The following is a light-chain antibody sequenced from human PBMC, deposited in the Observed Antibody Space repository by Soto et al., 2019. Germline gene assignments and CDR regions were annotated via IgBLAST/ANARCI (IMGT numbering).Light chain of an antibody. V-gene: IGKV3-15*01. J-gene: IGKJ1*01. CDR1: QSVRSN. CDR2: GSF. Sequence: EIVMTQSPGTLSVSPGEGATLSCRASQSVRSNLAWYQQKPGQAPRLLIFGSFTRAPGVPSGFSGSGSGTEFTLTISSLQSEDFALYYCQQYDIWPWTFGQGTKVDIK. CDR3: QQYDIWPWT.